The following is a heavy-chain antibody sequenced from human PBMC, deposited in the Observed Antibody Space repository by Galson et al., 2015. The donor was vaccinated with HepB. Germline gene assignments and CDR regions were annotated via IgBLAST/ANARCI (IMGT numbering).Heavy chain of an antibody. CDR3: AREYSSSSCFDY. Sequence: LRLSCAASGFTFSSYAMSWVRQAPGKGLEWVSAISGSGGSTYYADSVKGRFTISRDNSKNTLYLQMNSLRAEDTAVYYCAREYSSSSCFDYWGQGTLVTVSS. V-gene: IGHV3-23*01. CDR2: ISGSGGST. J-gene: IGHJ4*02. CDR1: GFTFSSYA. D-gene: IGHD6-6*01.